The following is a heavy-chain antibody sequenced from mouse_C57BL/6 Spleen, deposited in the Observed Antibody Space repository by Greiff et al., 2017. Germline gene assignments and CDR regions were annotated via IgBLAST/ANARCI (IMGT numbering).Heavy chain of an antibody. CDR2: IYPGGGYT. V-gene: IGHV1-63*01. CDR3: ARGSNGFAY. CDR1: GYTFTKSW. D-gene: IGHD1-1*01. J-gene: IGHJ3*01. Sequence: QVQLQQSGAELVRPGTSVKMSCKASGYTFTKSWIGWAKQRPGNSLEWIGDIYPGGGYTNYNGKFKGKATLTADKSSSTAYMQFSSLTSEDSAIYYCARGSNGFAYWGQGTLVTVSA.